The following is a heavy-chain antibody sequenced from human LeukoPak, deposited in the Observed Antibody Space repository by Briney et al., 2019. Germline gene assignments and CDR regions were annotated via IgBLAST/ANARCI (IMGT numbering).Heavy chain of an antibody. CDR3: ARMVAPILTGYSYYFDY. CDR2: ISYDGSNK. Sequence: GGSLRLSRAASGFTFSSYGMHWVRQAPGKGLEWVAVISYDGSNKYYADSVKGRFTISRDNSKNTLYLQMNSLRAEDTAVYYCARMVAPILTGYSYYFDYWGQGTLVTVSS. J-gene: IGHJ4*02. CDR1: GFTFSSYG. V-gene: IGHV3-30*03. D-gene: IGHD3-9*01.